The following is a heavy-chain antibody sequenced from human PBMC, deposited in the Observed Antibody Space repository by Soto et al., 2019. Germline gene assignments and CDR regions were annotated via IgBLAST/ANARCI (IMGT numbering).Heavy chain of an antibody. J-gene: IGHJ5*02. CDR1: VYTFTNYW. CDR3: AGHWGGVVDPPGWFDP. Sequence: GESLKISCKGSVYTFTNYWIGWVRQMPGKGLEWMGIIYPGDSDTRYSPSFQGQVTISADKSISTAYLQWSSLKASDTAMYYCAGHWGGVVDPPGWFDPWGQGTLVTVSS. D-gene: IGHD2-15*01. V-gene: IGHV5-51*01. CDR2: IYPGDSDT.